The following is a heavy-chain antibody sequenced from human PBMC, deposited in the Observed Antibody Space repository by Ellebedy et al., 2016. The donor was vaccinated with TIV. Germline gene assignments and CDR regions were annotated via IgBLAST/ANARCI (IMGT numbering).Heavy chain of an antibody. CDR2: LFHGGST. D-gene: IGHD5-24*01. CDR3: ARADGQHFDY. V-gene: IGHV4-30-2*01. J-gene: IGHJ4*02. CDR1: GGSNSSGGYS. Sequence: MPSETLSLTCAVSGGSNSSGGYSWSWIRQPPGKGLEWIGYLFHGGSTYYNPSLKSRVTISADRSKNQFSLKLSSVTAADTAVYYCARADGQHFDYWGQGTLVTVSS.